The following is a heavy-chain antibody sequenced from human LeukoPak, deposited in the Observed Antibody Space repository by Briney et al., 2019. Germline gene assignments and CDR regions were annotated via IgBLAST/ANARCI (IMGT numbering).Heavy chain of an antibody. CDR3: AKVGSTYYYDSSGYYFFDY. J-gene: IGHJ4*02. Sequence: GGSLRLSCAASGFTFSNYWMSWVRQAPGKGLEWVANIKQDGSEKYYVDSVKGRFTISRDNAKNSLYLQMNSLRAEDTAVYYCAKVGSTYYYDSSGYYFFDYWGQGTLVTVSS. CDR1: GFTFSNYW. CDR2: IKQDGSEK. D-gene: IGHD3-22*01. V-gene: IGHV3-7*03.